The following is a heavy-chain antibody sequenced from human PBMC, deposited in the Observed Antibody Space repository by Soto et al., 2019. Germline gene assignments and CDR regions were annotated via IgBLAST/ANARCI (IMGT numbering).Heavy chain of an antibody. Sequence: ASVKVSCKASGYTFPSYGISWVRQAPGQGLEWMGWISAYNGNTNYAQKLQGRVTMTTDTFTSTAYMELRSLRSDDTAVYYCARDPTTVTTLRSSYMDVWGKGTTVTVSS. J-gene: IGHJ6*03. CDR3: ARDPTTVTTLRSSYMDV. D-gene: IGHD4-4*01. V-gene: IGHV1-18*01. CDR1: GYTFPSYG. CDR2: ISAYNGNT.